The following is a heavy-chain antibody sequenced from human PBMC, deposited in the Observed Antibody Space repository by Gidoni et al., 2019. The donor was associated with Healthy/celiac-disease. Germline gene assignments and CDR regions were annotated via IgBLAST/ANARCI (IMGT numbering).Heavy chain of an antibody. CDR1: GYTFTSYY. CDR2: INPSGGST. CDR3: AINAGGRDSRLVPSAFDI. V-gene: IGHV1-46*03. Sequence: QVQLVQSGAEVTKPGASVKVSCKASGYTFTSYYMHWVRQAPGQGLEWMGIINPSGGSTSYAQKVQGRVTMTRDTSTSTVYMELSSLRSEDTAVYYCAINAGGRDSRLVPSAFDIWGQGTMVTVSS. D-gene: IGHD6-6*01. J-gene: IGHJ3*02.